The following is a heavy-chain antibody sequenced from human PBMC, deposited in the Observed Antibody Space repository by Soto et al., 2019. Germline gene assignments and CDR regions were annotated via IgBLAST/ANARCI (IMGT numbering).Heavy chain of an antibody. J-gene: IGHJ4*02. Sequence: EVQLVESGGGLVQPGRSLTLSCAASGFTFDDHAMHWVRQAPGKGLEWVSGISWNSANIGYADSVKGRFTISRDNAKNSLYLQMKSLTSEDAAFYFCAIDSRLDYDLLIGNFDCWGQGTLVTVSS. D-gene: IGHD3-9*01. CDR2: ISWNSANI. V-gene: IGHV3-9*01. CDR3: AIDSRLDYDLLIGNFDC. CDR1: GFTFDDHA.